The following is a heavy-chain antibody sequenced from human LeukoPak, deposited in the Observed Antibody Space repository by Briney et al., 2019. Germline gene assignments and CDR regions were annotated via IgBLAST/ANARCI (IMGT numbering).Heavy chain of an antibody. CDR2: INPSGGST. D-gene: IGHD6-19*01. CDR1: GYTFTSYY. V-gene: IGHV1-46*01. J-gene: IGHJ6*04. CDR3: ARDGGIAVAGRTLAYGMDV. Sequence: ASVKVSCKASGYTFTSYYMHWVRQAPGQGLEWMGIINPSGGSTSYAQKFQGRVTMTRDTSTSTVYMELSSLRSEDTAVYYCARDGGIAVAGRTLAYGMDVRGKGTTVTVSS.